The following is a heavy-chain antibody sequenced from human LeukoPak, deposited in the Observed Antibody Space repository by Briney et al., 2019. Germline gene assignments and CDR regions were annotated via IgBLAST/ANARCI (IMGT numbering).Heavy chain of an antibody. D-gene: IGHD3-22*01. CDR2: ISSSSYI. CDR1: GFTFSSYG. J-gene: IGHJ4*02. V-gene: IGHV3-21*01. CDR3: ARSPGGGRYYYDSSGYRFDY. Sequence: GGSLRLSCAASGFTFSSYGMNWVRQAPGKGLEWVSSISSSSYIYYADSVKGRFTISRDNAKNSLYLQMNSLRAEDTAVYYCARSPGGGRYYYDSSGYRFDYWGQGTLVTVSS.